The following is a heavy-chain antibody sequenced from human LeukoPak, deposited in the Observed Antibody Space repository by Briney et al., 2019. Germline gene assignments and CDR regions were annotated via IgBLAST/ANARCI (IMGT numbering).Heavy chain of an antibody. J-gene: IGHJ4*02. CDR1: GFSFSRFW. V-gene: IGHV3-74*01. CDR2: ITSDGRNI. Sequence: GGSLRLSCAASGFSFSRFWMHWVRQVPGKGLVWISRITSDGRNIDYADSVKGRFTISRDDAKNTLYLQMNSLRPDDTAVYFCVREDIVVVTTLDHWGQGSLVTVSS. D-gene: IGHD2-21*02. CDR3: VREDIVVVTTLDH.